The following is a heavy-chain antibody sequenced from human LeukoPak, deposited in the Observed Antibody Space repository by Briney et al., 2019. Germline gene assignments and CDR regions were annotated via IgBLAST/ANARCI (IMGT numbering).Heavy chain of an antibody. CDR1: GFTFSSYW. V-gene: IGHV3-7*01. D-gene: IGHD6-25*01. CDR3: ARDPATRMKGDWLDP. Sequence: GGSLRLSCAASGFTFSSYWMSWVRQAPGKGLEWVANIKQDGSEKYYVDSVKGRFTISRDNAKNSLYLQMNNLRAEDTAVYYCARDPATRMKGDWLDPWGQGTLVTVSS. CDR2: IKQDGSEK. J-gene: IGHJ5*02.